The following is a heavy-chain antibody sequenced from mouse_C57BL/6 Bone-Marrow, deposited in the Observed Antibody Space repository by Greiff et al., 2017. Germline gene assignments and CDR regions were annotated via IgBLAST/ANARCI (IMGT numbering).Heavy chain of an antibody. CDR3: ARSAYYYGSTSDY. V-gene: IGHV1-85*01. D-gene: IGHD1-1*01. J-gene: IGHJ2*01. CDR1: GYTFTSYD. Sequence: QVQLQQSGPELVKPGASVKLSCKASGYTFTSYDINWVKQRPGQGLEWIGWIYPRDGSTKYNEKFKGKATLTVDTSSSKAYMELHSLTSEDSAVYFCARSAYYYGSTSDYWGQGTTLTVSS. CDR2: IYPRDGST.